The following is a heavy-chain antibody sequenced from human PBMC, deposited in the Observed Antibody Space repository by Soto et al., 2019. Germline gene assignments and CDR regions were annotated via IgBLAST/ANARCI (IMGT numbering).Heavy chain of an antibody. Sequence: QLQLQQSGPGLVKPSEFLSLTCTVSVGSIPSSNYYWGWIRQPPGKGLQWIGNVYYNGFTYYNPSRKSRVTIYVDTSQNHFYLRLTSVTAADTAVYYCARQDDFWSGSNWFDPWGRGTLVTVS. CDR1: VGSIPSSNYY. V-gene: IGHV4-39*01. CDR3: ARQDDFWSGSNWFDP. J-gene: IGHJ5*02. D-gene: IGHD3-3*01. CDR2: VYYNGFT.